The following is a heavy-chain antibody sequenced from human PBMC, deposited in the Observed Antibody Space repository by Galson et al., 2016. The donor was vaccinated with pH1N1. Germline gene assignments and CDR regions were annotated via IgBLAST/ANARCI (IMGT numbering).Heavy chain of an antibody. V-gene: IGHV1-69*06. Sequence: SVKVSCKASEGTLTRYAISWVRQAPGQGLEWMGGIIPVFGAATYAQKFQGRVTITADKSADTAYMALSSLRSEDTAVYYCASPPPSSGHLNYYYYMDVWGQGTTVTVSS. CDR2: IIPVFGAA. D-gene: IGHD3-3*01. CDR3: ASPPPSSGHLNYYYYMDV. J-gene: IGHJ6*03. CDR1: EGTLTRYA.